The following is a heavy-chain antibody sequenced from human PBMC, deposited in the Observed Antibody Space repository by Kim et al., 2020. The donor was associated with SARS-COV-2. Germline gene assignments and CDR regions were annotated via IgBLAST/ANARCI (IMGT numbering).Heavy chain of an antibody. CDR2: ST. V-gene: IGHV3-23*01. D-gene: IGHD6-25*01. Sequence: STSYADSVKGRFTISRDNSKNTLYLQMNSLRAEDTAVYYCAKEVGSGYDYWGQGTLVTVSS. J-gene: IGHJ4*02. CDR3: AKEVGSGYDY.